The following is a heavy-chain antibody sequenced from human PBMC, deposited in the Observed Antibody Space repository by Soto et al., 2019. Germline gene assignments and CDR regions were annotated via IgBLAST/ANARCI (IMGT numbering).Heavy chain of an antibody. Sequence: SETLSLTWAVYSGYFSGYYWSWIRQPPGKGLEWIGEINHSGSTNYNPSLKSRVTISVDTSKNQFSLKLSSVTAADTAVYYCARDKITGLFDYWGQGTLVTVSP. CDR2: INHSGST. V-gene: IGHV4-34*01. J-gene: IGHJ4*02. CDR1: SGYFSGYY. CDR3: ARDKITGLFDY. D-gene: IGHD2-8*02.